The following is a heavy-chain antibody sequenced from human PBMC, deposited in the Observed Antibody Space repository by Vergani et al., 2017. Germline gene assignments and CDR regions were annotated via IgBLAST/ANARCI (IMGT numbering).Heavy chain of an antibody. Sequence: QLQLQESGPGLVKPSETLSLTCTVSGGSISSSSYYWGWIRQPPGKGLEWIGSIYYSGGTYYNPSLKSRVTISVDTSKNQFSLKLSSVTAADTAVYYCALNGDYYDSSGYLDYWGQGTLVTVSS. V-gene: IGHV4-39*01. J-gene: IGHJ4*02. D-gene: IGHD3-22*01. CDR2: IYYSGGT. CDR3: ALNGDYYDSSGYLDY. CDR1: GGSISSSSYY.